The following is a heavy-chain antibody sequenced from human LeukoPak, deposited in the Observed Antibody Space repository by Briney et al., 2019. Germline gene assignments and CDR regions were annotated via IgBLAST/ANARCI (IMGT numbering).Heavy chain of an antibody. CDR2: IYYSGST. CDR1: GGSISSYY. J-gene: IGHJ4*02. CDR3: ASLYSSGWPPDY. D-gene: IGHD6-19*01. V-gene: IGHV4-59*01. Sequence: SETLSLTCTVSGGSISSYYWSWIRQPPGKGLEWIGYIYYSGSTNYNPSLKSRVTISVDTSKNQFSLKLSSVTAADTAVYYCASLYSSGWPPDYWGQGTLVTVSS.